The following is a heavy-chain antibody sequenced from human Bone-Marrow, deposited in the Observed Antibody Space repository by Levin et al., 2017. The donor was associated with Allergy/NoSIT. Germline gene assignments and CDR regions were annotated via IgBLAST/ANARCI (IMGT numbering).Heavy chain of an antibody. CDR1: GFSFSSYG. Sequence: HAGGSLRLSCAASGFSFSSYGMHWVRQAPGKGLEWVAVIIYDGSKEDYAESVKGRFTMSRDNSKNTLYLQMNSLRPEDTATYFCAKDVFWVGDIVTATTSYNFYGMDVWGQGTTVIVSS. D-gene: IGHD5-12*01. CDR3: AKDVFWVGDIVTATTSYNFYGMDV. J-gene: IGHJ6*02. CDR2: IIYDGSKE. V-gene: IGHV3-30*18.